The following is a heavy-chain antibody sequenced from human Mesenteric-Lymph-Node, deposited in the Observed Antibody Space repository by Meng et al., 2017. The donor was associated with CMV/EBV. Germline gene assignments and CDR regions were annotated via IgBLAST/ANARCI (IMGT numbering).Heavy chain of an antibody. D-gene: IGHD3-10*01. J-gene: IGHJ5*02. CDR3: ARQGEDANWFDP. V-gene: IGHV4-59*01. CDR1: GGPIRSYY. CDR2: IYYTGST. Sequence: GPLRLSCTVSGGPIRSYYWSWIRQPPGKGLEWSRYIYYTGSTDYNPTLKSRVAVSVDTSKNQFSLRLNSVTAADTPVYYCARQGEDANWFDPWGQGTLVTVSS.